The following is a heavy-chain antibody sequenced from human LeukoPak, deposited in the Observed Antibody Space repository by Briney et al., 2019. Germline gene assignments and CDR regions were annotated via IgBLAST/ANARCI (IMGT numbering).Heavy chain of an antibody. CDR3: VTDSLNPYTGSWNHAFDI. V-gene: IGHV1-24*01. Sequence: ASVTVSCKVSGSTLTELSIHWVRQAPGEGLEWMGGFDPEDAETVYAQKFQGRVAMTEDPSTDTGYLELSSLRSEDTAVYYCVTDSLNPYTGSWNHAFDIWGLGTLVTVSS. J-gene: IGHJ3*02. CDR1: GSTLTELS. D-gene: IGHD6-13*01. CDR2: FDPEDAET.